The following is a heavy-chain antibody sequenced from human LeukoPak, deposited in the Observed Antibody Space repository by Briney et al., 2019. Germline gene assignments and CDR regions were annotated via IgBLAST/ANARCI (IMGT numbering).Heavy chain of an antibody. CDR3: ARDQLRHDY. Sequence: PGGSLRLSCAASGFIFEDNGMSWVRQAPGKGLEWVSGINWDGETTGYVDSVKGRFTISRDNAKNSLYLQMNSLRAEDTALYYCARDQLRHDYWGQGTLVTVSS. D-gene: IGHD2-2*01. CDR1: GFIFEDNG. CDR2: INWDGETT. J-gene: IGHJ4*02. V-gene: IGHV3-20*04.